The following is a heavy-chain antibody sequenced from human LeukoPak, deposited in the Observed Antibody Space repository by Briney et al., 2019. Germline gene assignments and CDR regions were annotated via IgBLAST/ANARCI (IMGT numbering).Heavy chain of an antibody. CDR1: GYTFTSYG. Sequence: PSASVKVSCKASGYTFTSYGISWVRQAPGQGLEWMGWISAYNGNTNYAQKLQGRVTMTTDTSTSTAYMELRSLRSDDTAVYYCARVLGYCSGGSCLGIWGQGTMVTVSS. J-gene: IGHJ3*02. CDR3: ARVLGYCSGGSCLGI. D-gene: IGHD2-15*01. V-gene: IGHV1-18*01. CDR2: ISAYNGNT.